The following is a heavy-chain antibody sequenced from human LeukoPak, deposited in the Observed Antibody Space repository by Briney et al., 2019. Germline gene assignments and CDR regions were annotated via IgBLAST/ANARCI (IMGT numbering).Heavy chain of an antibody. Sequence: SETLSLTCTVSGGSISSYYWSWIRQPAGKGLEWIGRIYTSGSTNYNPSLKSRVTMSVDTSKNQFSLKLSSVTAADTAVYYWARFSDCGGDCYGAFDIWGQGTMVTVSS. CDR1: GGSISSYY. V-gene: IGHV4-4*07. CDR3: ARFSDCGGDCYGAFDI. D-gene: IGHD2-21*02. J-gene: IGHJ3*02. CDR2: IYTSGST.